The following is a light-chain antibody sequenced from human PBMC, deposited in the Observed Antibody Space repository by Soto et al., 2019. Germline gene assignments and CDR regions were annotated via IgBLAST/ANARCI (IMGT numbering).Light chain of an antibody. Sequence: EIVLTQSPGTLSLSPGERATLSCRASQSVSSSYLAWYQQKPGQAPWLLIYGASSRATGIPDRLSGSGSGKRFNLPLSRLEPEDFAVYYCQPYGNLLVTFGGGTQVDIK. V-gene: IGKV3-20*01. J-gene: IGKJ4*01. CDR2: GAS. CDR3: QPYGNLLVT. CDR1: QSVSSSY.